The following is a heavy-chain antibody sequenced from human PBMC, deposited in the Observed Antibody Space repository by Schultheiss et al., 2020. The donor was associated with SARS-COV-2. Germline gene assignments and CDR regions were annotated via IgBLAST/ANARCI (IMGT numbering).Heavy chain of an antibody. CDR2: IIPMFGTT. CDR3: AKDRIQFLEPMDV. D-gene: IGHD3-3*01. CDR1: GGAFSTYT. V-gene: IGHV1-69*13. J-gene: IGHJ6*02. Sequence: SVKVSCKASGGAFSTYTIAWVRQAPGQGLEWMGGIIPMFGTTNYAEKFQGRVTITADEPTSTAYMELSSLRSEDTAVYYCAKDRIQFLEPMDVWGQGTTVTRLL.